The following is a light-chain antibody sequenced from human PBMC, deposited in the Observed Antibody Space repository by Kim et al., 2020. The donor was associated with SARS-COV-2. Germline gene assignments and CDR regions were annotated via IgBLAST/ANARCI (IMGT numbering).Light chain of an antibody. V-gene: IGKV1-12*01. CDR1: QGISSW. CDR3: QQANSFPPS. Sequence: ASVGDRVTISCRASQGISSWLAWYQQKPGKAPKLLIYTASSLQSGVPSRFSGSGSGTDFTLSLSSLQPDDFAAYYCQQANSFPPSFGQGTRLEIK. CDR2: TAS. J-gene: IGKJ5*01.